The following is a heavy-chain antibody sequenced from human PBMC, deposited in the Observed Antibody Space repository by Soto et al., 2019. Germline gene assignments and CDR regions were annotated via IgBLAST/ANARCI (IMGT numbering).Heavy chain of an antibody. CDR2: ICHSGST. V-gene: IGHV4-61*08. CDR1: GECISSADFY. J-gene: IGHJ4*02. CDR3: ARVRTDQLAAAGKLFDY. D-gene: IGHD6-13*01. Sequence: SETLSLTCTVSGECISSADFYWSWIRQHPGKGLEWIGYICHSGSTFYNPSLRSRVTISVDTSKNQFSLKLSSVTAADTAVYYCARVRTDQLAAAGKLFDYWGQGTLVTVSS.